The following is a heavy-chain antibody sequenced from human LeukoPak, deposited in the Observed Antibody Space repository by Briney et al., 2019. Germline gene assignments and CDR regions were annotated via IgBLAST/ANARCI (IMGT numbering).Heavy chain of an antibody. D-gene: IGHD4-17*01. CDR1: GFTFSSYS. J-gene: IGHJ3*02. CDR2: FSSSSSYI. Sequence: GGSLRLSCAASGFTFSSYSMNWVRQAPGKGLEWVSSFSSSSSYIYYADSVKGRFTISRDNSKNTLYLQMNSLRAEDTAVYYCARKTVTTPRGAFDIWGQGTMVTVSS. CDR3: ARKTVTTPRGAFDI. V-gene: IGHV3-21*04.